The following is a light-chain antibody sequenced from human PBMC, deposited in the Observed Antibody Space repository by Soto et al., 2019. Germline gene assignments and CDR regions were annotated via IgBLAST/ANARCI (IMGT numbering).Light chain of an antibody. Sequence: EIVLTQSPGTLSLSPGERATLSCRASQSVSSSYLAWNQQKPGQAPRLLIYGASSRATGIPDRFSGSGSGTDFTLTISGLEPEDFAVYYCQQYGSSPLTFGGGTKVEIK. J-gene: IGKJ4*01. V-gene: IGKV3-20*01. CDR2: GAS. CDR1: QSVSSSY. CDR3: QQYGSSPLT.